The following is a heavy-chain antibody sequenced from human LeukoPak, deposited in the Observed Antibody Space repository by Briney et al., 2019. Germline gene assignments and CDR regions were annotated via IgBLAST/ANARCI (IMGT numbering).Heavy chain of an antibody. CDR3: AKDTRPGWPPDY. V-gene: IGHV3-43*02. CDR2: ISGDGGST. J-gene: IGHJ4*02. Sequence: PGGSLRLSCAAPGFPLKDYAMPWAGQAPGKGLEWVSLISGDGGSTYYADSVKGRFTISRDNSKNSLYLQMNSLRTEDTALYYCAKDTRPGWPPDYWGQGTLVTVSS. CDR1: GFPLKDYA. D-gene: IGHD5-24*01.